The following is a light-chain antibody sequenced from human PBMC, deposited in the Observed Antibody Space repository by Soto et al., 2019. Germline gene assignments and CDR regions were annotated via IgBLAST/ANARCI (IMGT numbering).Light chain of an antibody. Sequence: DIQMTQSPSTLSASVGDRVTITCRASQSISSWLAWYQQKPGKAPKLLIYDASSLESGVPSRFGGSGSGTEFTLTISSLRPDDFATYYCQQYNSYSYTFGQGTKLEIK. CDR2: DAS. J-gene: IGKJ2*01. V-gene: IGKV1-5*01. CDR3: QQYNSYSYT. CDR1: QSISSW.